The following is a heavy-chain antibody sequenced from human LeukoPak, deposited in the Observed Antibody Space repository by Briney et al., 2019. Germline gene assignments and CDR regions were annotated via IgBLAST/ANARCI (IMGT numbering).Heavy chain of an antibody. V-gene: IGHV3-23*01. CDR3: GKGVGGSGSVKFHLDC. CDR2: ISVSGGST. CDR1: GFTFSSYA. D-gene: IGHD3-10*01. J-gene: IGHJ4*02. Sequence: GGSLRLSCAASGFTFSSYAMSWVRQAPGKGLEWVSSISVSGGSTYSADSVKGRFTISRDNSKNTLYLQMNSLRVEDTAVYYCGKGVGGSGSVKFHLDCGGQGTLVTVSS.